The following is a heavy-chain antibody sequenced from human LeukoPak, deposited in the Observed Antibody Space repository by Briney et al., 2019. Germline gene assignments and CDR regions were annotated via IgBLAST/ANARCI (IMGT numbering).Heavy chain of an antibody. CDR2: IIPIFGTT. V-gene: IGHV1-69*06. CDR1: GGTFNSYA. D-gene: IGHD1-14*01. J-gene: IGHJ3*02. CDR3: ASPALVTGRSNDAFDI. Sequence: GASVKVSCKASGGTFNSYAISWVRQAPGQGLEWMGGIIPIFGTTNYARKFRGGVTLTADKSTRTAYMELSSLRSEDTAVYYCASPALVTGRSNDAFDIWGQGTMVTVSS.